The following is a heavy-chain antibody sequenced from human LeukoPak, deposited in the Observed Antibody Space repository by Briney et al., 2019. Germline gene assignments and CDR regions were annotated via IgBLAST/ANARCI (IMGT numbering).Heavy chain of an antibody. CDR3: ARDGDAVSAAIAGAFDL. D-gene: IGHD2-2*01. V-gene: IGHV4-61*09. Sequence: SETLSLTCTVSAVSISSGNFYWSWIWQSAGKGLEWIGHVYSTGNTKYNPSLKSRVTISADTSKNQISLRLRSVTAADTAMFYCARDGDAVSAAIAGAFDLWGRGTMVTVSS. J-gene: IGHJ3*01. CDR2: VYSTGNT. CDR1: AVSISSGNFY.